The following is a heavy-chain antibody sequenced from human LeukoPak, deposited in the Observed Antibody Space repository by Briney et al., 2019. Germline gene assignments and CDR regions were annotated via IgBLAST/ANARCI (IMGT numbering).Heavy chain of an antibody. Sequence: GGSLRLSCAASGFTFSSYEMNWVCQAPGKGLEWVSYISSSGSTIYYADSVKGRFTISRDNAKNSLYLRMNSLRAEDTAVYYCARDPGYCSGGSCYSMGNYWGQGTLVTVSS. J-gene: IGHJ4*02. CDR3: ARDPGYCSGGSCYSMGNY. CDR1: GFTFSSYE. V-gene: IGHV3-48*03. D-gene: IGHD2-15*01. CDR2: ISSSGSTI.